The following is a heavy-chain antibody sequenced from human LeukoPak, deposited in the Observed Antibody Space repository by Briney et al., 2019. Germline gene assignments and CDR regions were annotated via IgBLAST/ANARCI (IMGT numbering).Heavy chain of an antibody. D-gene: IGHD1-26*01. CDR3: ASDGATLAS. V-gene: IGHV3-11*01. CDR1: GFTFSEYY. J-gene: IGHJ4*02. Sequence: PGGSLRLSCADPGFTFSEYYMSWVRQAPGKGLEWVSYISSSGSTIYYAESVKGRFTTSRDNAKNSLYLQMNSLRAEATAVYYCASDGATLASWGKGARVTVSS. CDR2: ISSSGSTI.